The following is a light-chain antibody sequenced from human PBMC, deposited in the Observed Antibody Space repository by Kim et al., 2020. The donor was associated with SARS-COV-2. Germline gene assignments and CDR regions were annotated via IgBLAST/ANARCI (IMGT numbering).Light chain of an antibody. J-gene: IGLJ3*02. V-gene: IGLV3-9*01. CDR3: QVWDSSTWV. CDR1: NIGTKV. CDR2: RDS. Sequence: SYELTQPLSVSVALGQTARITCGGNNIGTKVVHWYQQKPGQAPVLVIYRDSNRPSGIPERFSGSNSGNTATLTISRAQAGDEADYYCQVWDSSTWVFGGGTQLTVL.